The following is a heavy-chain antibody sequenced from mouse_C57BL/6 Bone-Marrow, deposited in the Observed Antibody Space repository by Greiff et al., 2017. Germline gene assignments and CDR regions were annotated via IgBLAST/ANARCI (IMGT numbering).Heavy chain of an antibody. J-gene: IGHJ4*01. D-gene: IGHD1-1*01. CDR3: ARRNYYGSSGYDAIDY. Sequence: QVQLQQSGAELVRPGASVKLSCKASGYTFTDYYINWVKQRPGQGLEWIARIYPGSGNTYYNEKFKGKATLTAEKSSSTAYMQLSSLPSEDTAVYFCARRNYYGSSGYDAIDYWGQGTSVTVSA. V-gene: IGHV1-76*01. CDR2: IYPGSGNT. CDR1: GYTFTDYY.